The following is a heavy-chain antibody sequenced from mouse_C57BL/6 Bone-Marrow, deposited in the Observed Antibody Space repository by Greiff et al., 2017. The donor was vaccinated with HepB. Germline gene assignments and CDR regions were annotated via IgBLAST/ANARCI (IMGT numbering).Heavy chain of an antibody. Sequence: VQLQQSGPELVKPGASVKMSCKASGYTFTDYNMHWVKQSHGKSLEWIGYINPNNGGTSYNQKFKGKATLTVNKSSSTAYMELRSLTSEDSAVYYCAGTAQAFYYYAMDYWGQGTSDTVSS. CDR3: AGTAQAFYYYAMDY. D-gene: IGHD3-2*02. CDR2: INPNNGGT. V-gene: IGHV1-22*01. CDR1: GYTFTDYN. J-gene: IGHJ4*01.